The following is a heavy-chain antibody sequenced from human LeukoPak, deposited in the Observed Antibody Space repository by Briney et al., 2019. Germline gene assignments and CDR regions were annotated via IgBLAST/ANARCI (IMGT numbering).Heavy chain of an antibody. D-gene: IGHD6-6*01. CDR3: ASPRSRIRYSSSLSAAFDI. CDR1: GGSFSGYY. J-gene: IGHJ3*02. Sequence: ASETLSLTCAVYGGSFSGYYWSWIRQPPGKGLEWVGEINHSGSTNYNPSLKSRVTISVDTSKNQFSLKLSSVTAAHTAGYYCASPRSRIRYSSSLSAAFDIWGQGTMVTVSS. CDR2: INHSGST. V-gene: IGHV4-34*01.